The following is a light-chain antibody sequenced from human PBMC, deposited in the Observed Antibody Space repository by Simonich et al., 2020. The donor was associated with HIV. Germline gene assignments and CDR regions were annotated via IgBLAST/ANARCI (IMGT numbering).Light chain of an antibody. CDR3: LQDYNYPLT. V-gene: IGKV1D-13*01. CDR1: QGISSA. Sequence: AIQLTQSPSSLSASVGDRVTITCRASQGISSALAWDQQKPGKAPKLLIYDASSLESGVPSRFSGSGSGTVFTLTISSLQPEDFATYYCLQDYNYPLTFGGGTKVEIK. J-gene: IGKJ4*01. CDR2: DAS.